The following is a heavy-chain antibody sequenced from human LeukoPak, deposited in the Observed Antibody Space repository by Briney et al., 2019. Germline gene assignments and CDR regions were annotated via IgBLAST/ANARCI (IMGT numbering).Heavy chain of an antibody. CDR3: ARSTGHYYYYYMAV. V-gene: IGHV4-38-2*01. D-gene: IGHD3-9*01. CDR2: IYHSGST. CDR1: GYSISSGYY. J-gene: IGHJ6*03. Sequence: SETLSLTCAVSGYSISSGYYWGWIRQPPGKGLEWIGSIYHSGSTYYNPSLKSRVTITVDTSKNQFSLKLTSVTAADTSLYYCARSTGHYYYYYMAVWGKGTTVTVSS.